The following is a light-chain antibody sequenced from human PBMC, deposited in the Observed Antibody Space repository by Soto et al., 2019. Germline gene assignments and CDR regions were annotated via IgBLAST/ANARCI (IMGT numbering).Light chain of an antibody. J-gene: IGKJ4*01. CDR1: QGIGVY. CDR2: AAS. V-gene: IGKV1-27*01. CDR3: QKYNCAPLT. Sequence: DIPMTQSPSSLSASLGDRVTITCRASQGIGVYLAWFQQKPGKVPKLLIYAASALQSGVPSRFSGSGSGTDFTLTISSLQPEDCATYYCQKYNCAPLTFGGGTKVQIK.